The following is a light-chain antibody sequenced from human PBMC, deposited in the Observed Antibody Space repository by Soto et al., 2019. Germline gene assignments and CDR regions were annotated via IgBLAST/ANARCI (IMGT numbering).Light chain of an antibody. CDR3: QQFGGSPRT. CDR2: GAS. CDR1: QSVSSSY. Sequence: EIVLTQSPGTLSLSPGERATLSCRASQSVSSSYLAWYQQKPGQAPRLLIYGASIRATGIPDRFIGSGSGTDFTLNISRLEPEDFAVYYCQQFGGSPRTFGQGTRVEIK. J-gene: IGKJ1*01. V-gene: IGKV3-20*01.